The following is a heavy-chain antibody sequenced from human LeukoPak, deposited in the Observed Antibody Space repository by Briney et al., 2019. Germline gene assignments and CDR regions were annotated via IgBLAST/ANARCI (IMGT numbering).Heavy chain of an antibody. CDR2: IHIAGGT. Sequence: GGSLRLSCAASGFTFSNYAMSWDRQAPGKGLEWVSFIHIAGGTYYADSVRGRFTISRDNPRNTLYLQMNSLRLEDTAVYYCAKDLRPDGAYDLDTWGQGALVTVSS. D-gene: IGHD5-12*01. CDR1: GFTFSNYA. V-gene: IGHV3-23*01. CDR3: AKDLRPDGAYDLDT. J-gene: IGHJ4*02.